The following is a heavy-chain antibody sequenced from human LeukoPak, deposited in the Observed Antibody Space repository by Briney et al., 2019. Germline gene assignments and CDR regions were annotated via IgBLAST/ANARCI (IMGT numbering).Heavy chain of an antibody. CDR3: ARARREMVRGVIITDAFDI. V-gene: IGHV4-30-4*01. J-gene: IGHJ3*02. CDR1: GGSISSGDYY. D-gene: IGHD3-10*01. CDR2: IYYSGST. Sequence: SQTLSLTCTVSGGSISSGDYYWSWIRQPPGKGLEGIGYIYYSGSTYYNPSLKSRVTISVDTSKNQFSLKLSSVTAADTAVYYCARARREMVRGVIITDAFDIWGQGTMVTVSS.